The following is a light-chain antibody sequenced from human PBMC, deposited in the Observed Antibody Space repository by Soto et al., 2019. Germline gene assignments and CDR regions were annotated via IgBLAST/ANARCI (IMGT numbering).Light chain of an antibody. CDR3: SSYAGSSNV. J-gene: IGLJ1*01. CDR2: EVN. Sequence: QSALTQPASVSESPGQSITISCTGTSSDVGNYNLVSWYQQHPGKAPKLMIYEVNKRPSGVPDRFSGSKSGNTASLTVSGLQAEDEADYYCSSYAGSSNVFGTGTKLTVL. CDR1: SSDVGNYNL. V-gene: IGLV2-14*02.